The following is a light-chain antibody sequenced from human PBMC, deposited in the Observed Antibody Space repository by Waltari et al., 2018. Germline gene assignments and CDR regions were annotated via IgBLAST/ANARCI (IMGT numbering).Light chain of an antibody. CDR2: GAS. CDR1: QSVSSSY. Sequence: ELVLTQSPGTLSLSPGERATLSCRASQSVSSSYLAWYQQKPGQAPRLPIYGASSRATGIPDRFSGSGSGTDFTLTISRLEPEDFAVYYCQQYGSSPRTFGQGTKVEIK. V-gene: IGKV3-20*01. CDR3: QQYGSSPRT. J-gene: IGKJ1*01.